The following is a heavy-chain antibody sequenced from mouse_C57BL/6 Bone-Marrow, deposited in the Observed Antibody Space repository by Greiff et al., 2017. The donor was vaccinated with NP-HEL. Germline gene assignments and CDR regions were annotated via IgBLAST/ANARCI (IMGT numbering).Heavy chain of an antibody. Sequence: VQLKQSGPELVKPGASVKISCKASGYTFTDYYMNWVKQSHGKSLEWIGDINPNNGGTSYNQKFKVKATLTVDKSSSTAYMELRSLTSEDSAVYYCARYESNYDYWGQGTTLTVSS. J-gene: IGHJ2*01. CDR1: GYTFTDYY. V-gene: IGHV1-26*01. CDR3: ARYESNYDY. D-gene: IGHD2-5*01. CDR2: INPNNGGT.